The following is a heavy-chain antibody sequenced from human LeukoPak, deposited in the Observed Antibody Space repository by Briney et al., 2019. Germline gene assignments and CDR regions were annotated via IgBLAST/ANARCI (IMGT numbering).Heavy chain of an antibody. CDR2: ISSSGSTI. CDR1: GFTSSSYE. Sequence: GGSLRLSCAASGFTSSSYEMNWVRQAPGKGLEWVSYISSSGSTIYYADSVKGRFTISRDNAKNSLYLQMNNLRAEDTAVYYCARSQYYYYYMDVWGKGTTVTVSS. V-gene: IGHV3-48*03. J-gene: IGHJ6*03. CDR3: ARSQYYYYYMDV.